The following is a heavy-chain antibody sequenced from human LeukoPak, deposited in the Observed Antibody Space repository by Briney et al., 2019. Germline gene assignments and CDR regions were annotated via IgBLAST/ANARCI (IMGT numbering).Heavy chain of an antibody. V-gene: IGHV3-7*01. CDR1: GFTFTNYW. Sequence: GGSLRLSCAASGFTFTNYWMAWVRQAPGKGLEWVANINADGSVEYLVDSVQGRFSISRDNAKDQLYLQMNSLRAEDAAVYYCATYRVSHGMDVWGQGTTVTVSS. D-gene: IGHD3-16*02. CDR3: ATYRVSHGMDV. CDR2: INADGSVE. J-gene: IGHJ6*02.